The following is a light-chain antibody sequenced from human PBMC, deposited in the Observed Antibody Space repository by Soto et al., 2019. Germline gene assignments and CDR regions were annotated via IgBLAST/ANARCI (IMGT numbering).Light chain of an antibody. CDR1: QSVSGN. J-gene: IGKJ1*01. CDR3: QQYDKWPPT. CDR2: HTS. Sequence: EIVMTQSPATLSLSPGERATLSCRASQSVSGNLAWYQQRPGQAPRLLIYHTSTRATGIPARFSGSVSGTEFTLVVSSLQSEDLTTYYCQQYDKWPPTFGQGTKVEIK. V-gene: IGKV3-15*01.